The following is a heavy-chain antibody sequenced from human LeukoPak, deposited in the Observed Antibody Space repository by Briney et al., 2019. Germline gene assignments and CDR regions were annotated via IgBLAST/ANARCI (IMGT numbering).Heavy chain of an antibody. J-gene: IGHJ4*02. CDR2: IIPIFGTA. Sequence: GASVKVSCKASGGTFSSYAISWVRQAPGQGLEWMGGIIPIFGTANYAQKFQGRVTITTDESTSTAYMELSSLRSEDTAVYYCARDTGYCSSTSCYTIFDYWGQGTLVTVSS. V-gene: IGHV1-69*05. D-gene: IGHD2-2*02. CDR1: GGTFSSYA. CDR3: ARDTGYCSSTSCYTIFDY.